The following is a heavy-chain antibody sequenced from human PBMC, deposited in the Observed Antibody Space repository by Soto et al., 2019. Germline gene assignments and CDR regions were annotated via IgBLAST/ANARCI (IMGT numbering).Heavy chain of an antibody. CDR2: ISGSGGST. CDR3: ARTEYSSSSGGGWFDP. D-gene: IGHD6-6*01. V-gene: IGHV3-23*01. Sequence: PGGSLRLSCAASGFTFSSYAMSWVRQAPGKGLEWVSAISGSGGSTYYADSVKGRFTISRDNSKNTLYLQMNSLRAEDTAVYYCARTEYSSSSGGGWFDPWGQGTLVTVSS. CDR1: GFTFSSYA. J-gene: IGHJ5*02.